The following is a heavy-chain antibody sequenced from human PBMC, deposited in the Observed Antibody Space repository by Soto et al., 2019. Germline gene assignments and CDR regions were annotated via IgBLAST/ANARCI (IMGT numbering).Heavy chain of an antibody. CDR3: ARGQVVAAQP. J-gene: IGHJ5*02. Sequence: QLQLQESGSGLVKPSQTLSLTCAVSGGSISSGGYSWSWIRQPPGKGLEWIGYIYHSGSTYYTPSLKSRVTISVDRSKNPCSPRPSSVTAADTAVYYCARGQVVAAQPWGQGTLVTVSS. CDR1: GGSISSGGYS. V-gene: IGHV4-30-2*01. D-gene: IGHD2-15*01. CDR2: IYHSGST.